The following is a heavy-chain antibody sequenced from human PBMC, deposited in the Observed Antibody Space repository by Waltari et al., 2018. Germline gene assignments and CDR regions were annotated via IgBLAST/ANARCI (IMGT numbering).Heavy chain of an antibody. Sequence: NGVGGVGRAAGEGVGGVSVVCSGGTTNDADSGGGRFTISRHNSNNTLYLQMNSLRPEDTAVYYCAREYYYYDHGVEVWGEGTTVTVS. CDR3: AREYYYYDHGVEV. CDR2: VCSGGTT. V-gene: IGHV3-53*04. CDR1: NG. J-gene: IGHJ6*02.